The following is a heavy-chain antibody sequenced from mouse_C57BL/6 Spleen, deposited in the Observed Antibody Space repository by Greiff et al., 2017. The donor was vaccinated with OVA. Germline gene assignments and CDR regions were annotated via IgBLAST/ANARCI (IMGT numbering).Heavy chain of an antibody. J-gene: IGHJ4*01. V-gene: IGHV1-82*01. D-gene: IGHD3-2*02. Sequence: QVQLQQPGPELVKPGASVKISCKASGYAFSSSWMNWVKQRPGKGLEWIGRIYPGDGDTNYNGKFKGKATLTADKSSSTAYMQLSSLTSEDSAVYFCAKTAQATGYAMDYWGQGTSVTVSS. CDR3: AKTAQATGYAMDY. CDR1: GYAFSSSW. CDR2: IYPGDGDT.